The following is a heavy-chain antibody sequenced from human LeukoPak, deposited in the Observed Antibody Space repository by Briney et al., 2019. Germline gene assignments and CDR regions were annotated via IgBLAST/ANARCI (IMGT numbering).Heavy chain of an antibody. D-gene: IGHD6-13*01. CDR3: ATVLAAAGTLDY. CDR2: FDPEDGET. CDR1: GYTLTELS. J-gene: IGHJ4*02. V-gene: IGHV1-24*01. Sequence: AASVKVSCKVSGYTLTELSMHWVRQAPGKGLEWMGGFDPEDGETIYAQKFRGRVTMTEDTSTDTAYMELSSLRSEDTAVYYCATVLAAAGTLDYWGQGTLVTVSS.